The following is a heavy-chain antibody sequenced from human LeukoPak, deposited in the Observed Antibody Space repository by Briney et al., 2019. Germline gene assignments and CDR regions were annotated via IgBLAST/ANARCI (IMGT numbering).Heavy chain of an antibody. V-gene: IGHV1-2*02. D-gene: IGHD3-10*01. CDR2: INTKGAST. Sequence: ASVKVSCKASGYTFSDYYIHWVRQSPGQGLEWMGWINTKGASTKYAQKFQGRVTMTRDTSINTVYMELSRLTSDDTAIYYCARDAEYGSGSMWLLDPWGQGTQVTVSS. J-gene: IGHJ5*02. CDR3: ARDAEYGSGSMWLLDP. CDR1: GYTFSDYY.